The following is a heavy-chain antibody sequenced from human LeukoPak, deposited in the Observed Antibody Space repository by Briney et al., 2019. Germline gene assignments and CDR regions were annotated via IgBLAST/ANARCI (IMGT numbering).Heavy chain of an antibody. V-gene: IGHV3-48*02. Sequence: RGSLRLSCVASGFTLSSYSMNWVRQAPGRGLEWVSYISDTGSTIAYADSVKGRFTMSRDEAKNSLHLQMNSLRDEDTAVYYCTRRFDSWGQGVLVTVFS. CDR2: ISDTGSTI. J-gene: IGHJ4*02. CDR3: TRRFDS. CDR1: GFTLSSYS.